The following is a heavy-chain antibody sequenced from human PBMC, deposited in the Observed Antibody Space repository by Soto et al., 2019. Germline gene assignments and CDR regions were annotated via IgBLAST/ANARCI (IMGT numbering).Heavy chain of an antibody. D-gene: IGHD1-26*01. CDR1: GGSISSGGYY. Sequence: QVQLQESGPGLVKPSQTLSLTCTVSGGSISSGGYYWSWIRQHPGKGLEWIGYIYYSGSTYYNPSLQSRVTISVDTSKNQFSLKLSSVTAADTAVYYCARGFRYSGSSEPFDYWGQGTLVTVSS. J-gene: IGHJ4*02. CDR2: IYYSGST. V-gene: IGHV4-31*03. CDR3: ARGFRYSGSSEPFDY.